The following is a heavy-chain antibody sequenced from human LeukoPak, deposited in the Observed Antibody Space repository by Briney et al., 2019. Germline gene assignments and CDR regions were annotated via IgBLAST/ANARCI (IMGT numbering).Heavy chain of an antibody. CDR2: ISSSGSTI. Sequence: GGSLRLSCAASGFTFSDYYMSWIRQAPGKGLEGVSYISSSGSTIYYADSVKGRFTISRDNAKNSLYLQMNSLRAEDTAVYYCASKDSSSWNDYCGQGTLVTVSS. V-gene: IGHV3-11*01. D-gene: IGHD6-13*01. J-gene: IGHJ4*02. CDR3: ASKDSSSWNDY. CDR1: GFTFSDYY.